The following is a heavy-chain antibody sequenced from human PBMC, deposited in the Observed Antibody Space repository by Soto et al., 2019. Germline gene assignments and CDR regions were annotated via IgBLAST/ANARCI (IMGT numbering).Heavy chain of an antibody. V-gene: IGHV3-23*01. D-gene: IGHD6-19*01. CDR3: AKGKTSGWYYFDY. CDR2: ISGSGGST. CDR1: GFTFSSYA. J-gene: IGHJ4*02. Sequence: GGSLRLSCAASGFTFSSYAMSWVRQAPGKGLEWVSAISGSGGSTYYADSVKGRFTISRDNSKNTLYLQMNSLRAEDTAIYYCAKGKTSGWYYFDYWGQGALVTVSS.